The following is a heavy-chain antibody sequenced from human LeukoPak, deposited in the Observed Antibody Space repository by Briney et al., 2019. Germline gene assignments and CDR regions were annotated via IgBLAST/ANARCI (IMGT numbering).Heavy chain of an antibody. CDR2: VSYDGSNK. CDR3: ARGLAYCGGDCHYYFDY. CDR1: GFTFSSYA. Sequence: GGSLRLSCAASGFTFSSYAMHWVRQAPGKGLEWVAVVSYDGSNKYYADSVKGRFTISRDNPQNTLYLQMNSLRAEDTAVYYCARGLAYCGGDCHYYFDYWGQGTLVTVSS. V-gene: IGHV3-30*04. D-gene: IGHD2-21*02. J-gene: IGHJ4*02.